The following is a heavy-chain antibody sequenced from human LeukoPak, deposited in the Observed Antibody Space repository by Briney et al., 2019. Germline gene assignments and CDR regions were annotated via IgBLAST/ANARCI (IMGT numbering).Heavy chain of an antibody. CDR3: ARDLDYDSSGYYFEVGWFDP. Sequence: VASVKVSCNASGYTFTSYGISWVRQAPGQGLEWMGWISAYNGNTNYAKKLQGRVTMTTATSTSTAYMELRSLRSDDTAVYFCARDLDYDSSGYYFEVGWFDPWGQGTLVTVSS. CDR1: GYTFTSYG. D-gene: IGHD3-22*01. J-gene: IGHJ5*02. V-gene: IGHV1-18*01. CDR2: ISAYNGNT.